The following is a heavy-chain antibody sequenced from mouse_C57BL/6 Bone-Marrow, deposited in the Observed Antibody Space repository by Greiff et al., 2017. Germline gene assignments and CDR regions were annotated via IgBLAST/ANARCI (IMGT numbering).Heavy chain of an antibody. CDR1: GYTFTSYW. Sequence: QVQLQQPGAELVRPGTSVKLSCKASGYTFTSYWMHWVKQSPGQGLEWIGVIDPSDSYTNYNQKFKGKATLTVDTSSSTAYMQLSSLTTEDSAVYYCARKESIDDNYFDYWGQGTTLTVSS. V-gene: IGHV1-59*01. CDR2: IDPSDSYT. J-gene: IGHJ2*01. CDR3: ARKESIDDNYFDY.